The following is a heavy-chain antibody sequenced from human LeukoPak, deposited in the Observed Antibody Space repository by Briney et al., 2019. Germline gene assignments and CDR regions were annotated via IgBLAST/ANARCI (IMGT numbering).Heavy chain of an antibody. D-gene: IGHD3-10*01. J-gene: IGHJ4*02. Sequence: ASVKVSCKASGYTFTGYYIHWVRQAPGQGLEWMGWISPNSGGTNYAQKFQGRVTMTRDTSISTAHMELSRLRSDDTAVFYCARVIIEESYGYFDYWGQGTLVTVSS. CDR3: ARVIIEESYGYFDY. V-gene: IGHV1-2*02. CDR1: GYTFTGYY. CDR2: ISPNSGGT.